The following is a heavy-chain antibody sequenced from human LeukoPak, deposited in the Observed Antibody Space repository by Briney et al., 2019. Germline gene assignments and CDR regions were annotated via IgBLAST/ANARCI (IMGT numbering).Heavy chain of an antibody. V-gene: IGHV4-61*02. J-gene: IGHJ4*02. CDR3: ARESEMGYDILTGDEYYFDY. CDR2: IYTSGST. Sequence: SETLSLTCTVSGGSISSGSYYWSWIRQPAGKGLEWIGRIYTSGSTNYNPSLKSRVTISVDTSKNQFSLKLSSVTAADTAVYYCARESEMGYDILTGDEYYFDYWGQGTLVTVSS. D-gene: IGHD3-9*01. CDR1: GGSISSGSYY.